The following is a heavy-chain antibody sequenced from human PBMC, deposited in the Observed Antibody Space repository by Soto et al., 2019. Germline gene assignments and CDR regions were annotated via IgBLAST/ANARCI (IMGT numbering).Heavy chain of an antibody. CDR1: GFTFSSYG. J-gene: IGHJ4*02. D-gene: IGHD2-2*01. Sequence: QVQLVESGGGVVQPGRSLRLSCAASGFTFSSYGMHWVRQAPGKGLEWVAVIWYDGSNKYYADSVKGRFTISRDNSKNTLYLQMNSLRAEYTAVYYCARDYLVVPPRVFDYGGQGTLVTVSS. CDR2: IWYDGSNK. CDR3: ARDYLVVPPRVFDY. V-gene: IGHV3-33*01.